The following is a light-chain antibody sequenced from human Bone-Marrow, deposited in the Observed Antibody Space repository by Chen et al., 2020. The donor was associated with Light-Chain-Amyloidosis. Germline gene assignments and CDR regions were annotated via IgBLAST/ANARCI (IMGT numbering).Light chain of an antibody. J-gene: IGLJ3*02. CDR2: DDS. CDR1: NIGSTS. CDR3: QVWDRSSDRPV. Sequence: SYVLIQPSSVSVAPGQTATIACGGNNIGSTSVHWYQQTPGQAPLLVVYDDSDRPSGIPERLSGSNSGNTATLTISRVEAGDEVDYYCQVWDRSSDRPVFGGGTKLTVL. V-gene: IGLV3-21*02.